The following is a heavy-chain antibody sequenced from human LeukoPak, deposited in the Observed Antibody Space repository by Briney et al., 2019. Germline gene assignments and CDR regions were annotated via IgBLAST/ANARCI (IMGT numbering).Heavy chain of an antibody. V-gene: IGHV4-59*08. D-gene: IGHD3-10*01. CDR1: GGSISSYY. J-gene: IGHJ4*02. CDR2: IYYSGST. Sequence: KPSETLSLTCTVSGGSISSYYWSWIRQPPGKGLEWIGYIYYSGSTNYNPSLKSRVTISADTSKNQFSLKLSSVTAADTAVYYCARHADSGFGELAFDYWGQGTLVTVSS. CDR3: ARHADSGFGELAFDY.